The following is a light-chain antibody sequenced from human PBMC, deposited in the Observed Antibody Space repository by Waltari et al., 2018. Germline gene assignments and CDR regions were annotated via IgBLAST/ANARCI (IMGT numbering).Light chain of an antibody. J-gene: IGKJ1*01. CDR2: KAS. Sequence: DIQMTQSPSTLSASVGDRLSITCRASQSINTWLAWYQQKPGKAPKLLIYKASTLESGVPSRFSGSGSGTEFTLTISSLQPDDCATYYCQQYHSYRTFGQGTKVEIK. CDR3: QQYHSYRT. CDR1: QSINTW. V-gene: IGKV1-5*03.